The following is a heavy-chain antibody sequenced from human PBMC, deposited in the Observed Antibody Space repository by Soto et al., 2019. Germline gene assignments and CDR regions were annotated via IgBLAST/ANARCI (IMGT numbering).Heavy chain of an antibody. Sequence: GGSLRLSCAAAGLSVSDNFMSWVRQAPGKGLQWVSIIYANKFGANTYYEDSVRGRFTISRDNSKNLLYLQMNSLRAEDTAVYYCAKGLSREHSFYFSALDVCVQGTPLAVSS. J-gene: IGHJ6*02. CDR3: AKGLSREHSFYFSALDV. CDR1: GLSVSDNF. V-gene: IGHV3-53*01. D-gene: IGHD2-21*01. CDR2: IYANKFGANT.